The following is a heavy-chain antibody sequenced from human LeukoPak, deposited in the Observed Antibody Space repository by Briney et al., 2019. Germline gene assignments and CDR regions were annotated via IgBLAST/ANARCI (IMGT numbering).Heavy chain of an antibody. V-gene: IGHV4-59*08. CDR2: IYYSGST. D-gene: IGHD3-22*01. CDR1: GGSISSYY. Sequence: PSETLSLTCTVSGGSISSYYWSWIRQPPGKGLEWIGYIYYSGSTDYKSSLKSRGTISVDTSKKHFSLKLSPVTAADTAVYYCTRYDSDTAMLDYWGQGTLVTVSS. J-gene: IGHJ4*02. CDR3: TRYDSDTAMLDY.